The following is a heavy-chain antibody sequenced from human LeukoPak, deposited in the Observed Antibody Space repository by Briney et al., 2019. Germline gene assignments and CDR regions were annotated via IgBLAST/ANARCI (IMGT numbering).Heavy chain of an antibody. D-gene: IGHD3-16*01. V-gene: IGHV4-39*07. CDR3: ARVAVDDYVWGVDY. CDR1: GGSISSSSYY. J-gene: IGHJ4*02. Sequence: SGPTLVKPSETLSLTCTVSGGSISSSSYYWGWIRQPPGKGLEWIGSIYYSGSTYYNPSLKSRVTISVDTSKNQFSLKLSSVTAADTAVYYCARVAVDDYVWGVDYWGQGTLVTVSS. CDR2: IYYSGST.